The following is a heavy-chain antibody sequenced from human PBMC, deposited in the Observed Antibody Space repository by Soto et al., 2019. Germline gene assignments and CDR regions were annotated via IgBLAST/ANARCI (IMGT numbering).Heavy chain of an antibody. J-gene: IGHJ4*02. V-gene: IGHV1-18*04. D-gene: IGHD6-19*01. CDR3: ARDNHSYSRGWAFDY. CDR2: ISAYNGNT. Sequence: ASVNVSCKASGYTFTSYGISWVRHARGQGLEWMGWISAYNGNTNYAQKLQGRVTMTTDTSTSTAYMELRTLRSDDTAVYYCARDNHSYSRGWAFDYWGQGTLVTVFS. CDR1: GYTFTSYG.